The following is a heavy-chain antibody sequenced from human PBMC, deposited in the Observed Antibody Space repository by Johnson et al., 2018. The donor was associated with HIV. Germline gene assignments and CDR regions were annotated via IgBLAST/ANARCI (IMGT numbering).Heavy chain of an antibody. CDR3: AREGYYDSSGYYGAFDM. CDR2: IKQDGSEK. D-gene: IGHD3-22*01. CDR1: GFTFSSYW. Sequence: VQLVESGGGLVQPGGSLRLSCATSGFTFSSYWMSWVRQAPGKGLDWVANIKQDGSEKYYVDSVKGRFIISRDNSKNTLYLQLNSLRPEDTAVYYCAREGYYDSSGYYGAFDMWGQGTMVTVSS. J-gene: IGHJ3*02. V-gene: IGHV3-7*01.